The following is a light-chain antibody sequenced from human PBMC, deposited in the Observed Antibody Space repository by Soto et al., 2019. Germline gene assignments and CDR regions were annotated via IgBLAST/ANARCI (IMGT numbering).Light chain of an antibody. V-gene: IGKV3-11*01. J-gene: IGKJ4*01. CDR1: QSVSSY. CDR3: QQRSYWLT. CDR2: DAS. Sequence: EIVLTQSPATLSLSPGERATLSCRASQSVSSYLAWSQQKPGQAPRLLIYDASNRATGIPARFSGSGSGTDFTLTISSLEPEDFAVYYCQQRSYWLTFGGGTKVEIK.